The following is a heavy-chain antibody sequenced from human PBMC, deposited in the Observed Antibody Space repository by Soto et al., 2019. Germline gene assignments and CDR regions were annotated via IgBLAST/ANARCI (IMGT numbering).Heavy chain of an antibody. D-gene: IGHD2-2*01. V-gene: IGHV1-18*01. CDR1: GYTFTSYG. CDR2: ISAYNGNT. J-gene: IGHJ5*02. CDR3: ASVGYCSSTSCYDWFGP. Sequence: ASVKVSCKASGYTFTSYGISWVRQAPGQGLEWMGWISAYNGNTNYAQKLQGRVTMTTDTSTSTAYMELRSLRSDDTAVYYCASVGYCSSTSCYDWFGPWGQGTLVTVSS.